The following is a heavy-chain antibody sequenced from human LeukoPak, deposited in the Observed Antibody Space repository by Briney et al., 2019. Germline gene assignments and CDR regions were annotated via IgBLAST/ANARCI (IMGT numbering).Heavy chain of an antibody. J-gene: IGHJ4*02. Sequence: TFSSYAMSWIRQPPGKGLEWIGSIYYSGSTYYNASLKSRVTISIDTSKTQFSLKLSSVTAADTAVYYCARTWIPVPFDYWGQGTLVTVSS. V-gene: IGHV4-39*01. D-gene: IGHD5-18*01. CDR1: TFSSYA. CDR3: ARTWIPVPFDY. CDR2: IYYSGST.